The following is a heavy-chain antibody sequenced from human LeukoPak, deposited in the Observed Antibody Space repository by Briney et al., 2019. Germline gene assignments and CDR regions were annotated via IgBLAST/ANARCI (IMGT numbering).Heavy chain of an antibody. J-gene: IGHJ4*02. CDR2: ISIYNGDT. Sequence: GTSVKVSCKASGYTFTSYGLSWVRQAPGQGLEWMGWISIYNGDTKYAQKLQARFTMTTDTSTNTAYMELRSLRSDDTAVYYCARGRDYYDSSGYLYFDLWGQGTLVTVSS. V-gene: IGHV1-18*04. CDR1: GYTFTSYG. D-gene: IGHD3-22*01. CDR3: ARGRDYYDSSGYLYFDL.